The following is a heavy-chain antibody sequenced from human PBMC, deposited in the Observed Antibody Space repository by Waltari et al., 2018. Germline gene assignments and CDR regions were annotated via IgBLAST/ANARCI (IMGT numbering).Heavy chain of an antibody. Sequence: QVQLQQWGAGLLKPSETLSLTCAVYGGSFSGYYCSWIRQPPGTGLEWIGEINHSGSTNYNPSLKSRVTISVDTSKNQFSLKLSSVTAADTAVYYCARSPPYGDYNYYYYYMDVWGKGTTVTVSS. D-gene: IGHD4-17*01. J-gene: IGHJ6*03. CDR1: GGSFSGYY. CDR2: INHSGST. V-gene: IGHV4-34*01. CDR3: ARSPPYGDYNYYYYYMDV.